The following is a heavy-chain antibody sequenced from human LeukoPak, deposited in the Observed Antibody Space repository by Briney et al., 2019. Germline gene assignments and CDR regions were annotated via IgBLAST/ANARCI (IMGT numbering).Heavy chain of an antibody. J-gene: IGHJ6*02. CDR3: ARDAVYDFWSGYSITYGMDV. Sequence: GASVKVSCKASGYTFTSYAMNWVRRAPGQGLEWMGWINTNTGNPTYAQGFTGRFVFSLDTSVSTAYLQISSLKAEDTAVYYCARDAVYDFWSGYSITYGMDVWGQGTTVTVSS. CDR1: GYTFTSYA. D-gene: IGHD3-3*01. V-gene: IGHV7-4-1*02. CDR2: INTNTGNP.